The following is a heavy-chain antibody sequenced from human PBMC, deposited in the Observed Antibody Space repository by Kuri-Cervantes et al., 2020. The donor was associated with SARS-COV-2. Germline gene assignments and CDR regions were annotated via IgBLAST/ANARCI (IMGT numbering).Heavy chain of an antibody. J-gene: IGHJ6*02. Sequence: GGSLRLSCAASGFTFSSYDMHWVRQAPGKGLEWVSSISSSSSYIYYADSVKGRFTISRDNAKNSLYLQMNSLRAEDTAVYYCARDLYHWGDYYGMDVWGQGTTVTVSS. CDR3: ARDLYHWGDYYGMDV. V-gene: IGHV3-21*01. CDR2: ISSSSSYI. D-gene: IGHD7-27*01. CDR1: GFTFSSYD.